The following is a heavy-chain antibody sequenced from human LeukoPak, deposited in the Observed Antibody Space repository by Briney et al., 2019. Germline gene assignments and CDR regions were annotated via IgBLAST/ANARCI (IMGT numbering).Heavy chain of an antibody. CDR1: GGSISSSSYY. J-gene: IGHJ6*02. CDR2: IYYSGST. Sequence: SETLSLTCTVSGGSISSSSYYWGWIRQPPGKGLEWIGNIYYSGSTYYYPSLKSRVSISVDTSKNQFSLKLSSVTAADTAVYYCARERGDYRMDVWGQGTTVTVSS. V-gene: IGHV4-39*02. CDR3: ARERGDYRMDV.